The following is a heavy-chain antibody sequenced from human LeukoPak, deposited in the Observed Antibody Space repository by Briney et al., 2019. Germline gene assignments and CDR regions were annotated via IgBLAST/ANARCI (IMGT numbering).Heavy chain of an antibody. J-gene: IGHJ4*02. V-gene: IGHV3-48*01. D-gene: IGHD3-3*01. CDR1: GFTFSSYS. Sequence: GGSPRLSCAASGFTFSSYSMNWVRQAPGKGLEWVSYISSSSSTIYYADSVKGRFTISRDNAKNSLYLQMNSLRAEDTAVYYCARIKYYDFWSGYSTFDYWGQGTLVTVSS. CDR3: ARIKYYDFWSGYSTFDY. CDR2: ISSSSSTI.